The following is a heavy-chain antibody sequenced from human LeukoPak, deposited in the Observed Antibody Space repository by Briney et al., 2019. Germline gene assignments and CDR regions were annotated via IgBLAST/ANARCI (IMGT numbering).Heavy chain of an antibody. Sequence: ASVKVSCKVSGYTLTELSMHWVRQAPGKGLEWMGGFDPEDGETIYAQKFQGRVTMTEDTSTDTAYVELSSLRSEDTAVYYCATRAFTVVTPEWYFDLWGRGTLVTVSS. CDR2: FDPEDGET. V-gene: IGHV1-24*01. CDR1: GYTLTELS. J-gene: IGHJ2*01. CDR3: ATRAFTVVTPEWYFDL. D-gene: IGHD4-23*01.